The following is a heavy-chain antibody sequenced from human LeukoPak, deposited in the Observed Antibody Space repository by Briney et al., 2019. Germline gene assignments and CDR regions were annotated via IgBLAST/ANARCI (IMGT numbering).Heavy chain of an antibody. V-gene: IGHV3-21*04. CDR1: GFTFSDYA. J-gene: IGHJ4*02. CDR2: ISSTGGYI. Sequence: GGSLRLSCAASGFTFSDYAMDWVRRAPGKGLEWVSSISSTGGYIYYADSVKGRFTISRDNAKNSLSLEMNSLRVEDTGVYYCARGTTGTTVAYGYSLDSWGQGTLVTVSS. D-gene: IGHD1-7*01. CDR3: ARGTTGTTVAYGYSLDS.